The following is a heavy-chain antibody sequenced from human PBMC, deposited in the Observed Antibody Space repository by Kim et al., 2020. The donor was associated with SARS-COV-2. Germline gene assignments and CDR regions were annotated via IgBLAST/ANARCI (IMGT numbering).Heavy chain of an antibody. Sequence: SVKVSCKASGGTFSSYAISWVRQAPGQGLEWMGRIIPILGIANYAQKFQGRVTITADKSTSTAYMELSSLRSEDTAVYYCAREHAQEYYDISDAFDIWGQGTMVTVSS. CDR3: AREHAQEYYDISDAFDI. J-gene: IGHJ3*02. D-gene: IGHD3-9*01. CDR1: GGTFSSYA. V-gene: IGHV1-69*04. CDR2: IIPILGIA.